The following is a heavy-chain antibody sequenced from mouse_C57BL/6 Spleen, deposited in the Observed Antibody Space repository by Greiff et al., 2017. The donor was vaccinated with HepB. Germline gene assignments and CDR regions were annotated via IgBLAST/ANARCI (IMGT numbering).Heavy chain of an antibody. CDR2: ISYDGSN. D-gene: IGHD2-4*01. J-gene: IGHJ4*01. CDR3: ARAYDYDCMDY. Sequence: EVKLQESGPGLVKPSQSLSLTCSVTGYSITSGYYWNWIRQFPGNKLEWMGYISYDGSNNYNPSLKNRISITRDTSKNQFFLKLNSVTTEDTATYYCARAYDYDCMDYWGQGTSVTVSS. CDR1: GYSITSGYY. V-gene: IGHV3-6*01.